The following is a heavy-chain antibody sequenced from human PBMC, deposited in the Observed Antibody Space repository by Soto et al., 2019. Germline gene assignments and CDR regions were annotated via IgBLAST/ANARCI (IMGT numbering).Heavy chain of an antibody. CDR3: VRRSTVSYYAVDV. V-gene: IGHV3-30*04. D-gene: IGHD4-17*01. CDR1: GFSFGSYE. J-gene: IGHJ6*02. Sequence: GGSLSLSCAGSGFSFGSYEMRWVRQAPGKGLEWVTFTSYDGSINYYADSVKGRFTMSRDNSKNLLYLQMNSLRTEDTAVYYCVRRSTVSYYAVDVWGQGTTVTVSS. CDR2: TSYDGSIN.